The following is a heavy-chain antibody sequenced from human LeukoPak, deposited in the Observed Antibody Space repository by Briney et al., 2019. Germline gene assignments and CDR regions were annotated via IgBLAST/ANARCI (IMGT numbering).Heavy chain of an antibody. J-gene: IGHJ2*01. V-gene: IGHV1-69*06. Sequence: SVKVSCKASGGTFSSYAISRVRQAPGQGLEWMGGIIPIFGTANYAQKFQGRVTITADKSTSTAYMELSSLRSEDTAVYYCAKGGYSTGWYSPWYFDLWGRGTLVTVSS. CDR3: AKGGYSTGWYSPWYFDL. CDR1: GGTFSSYA. D-gene: IGHD6-19*01. CDR2: IIPIFGTA.